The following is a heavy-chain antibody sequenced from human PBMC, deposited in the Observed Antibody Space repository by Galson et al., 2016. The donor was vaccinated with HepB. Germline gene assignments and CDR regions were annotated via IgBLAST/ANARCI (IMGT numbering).Heavy chain of an antibody. CDR2: ITGSGYSGGAA. CDR1: GFTFNRYG. Sequence: SLRLSCAASGFTFNRYGMSWVRQAPGKGLEWVSSITGSGYSGGAASSAHHVMGRFTISRDNSRNTVFLHMDSLMSEDTAIYYCAKDIRGRDSYGGFDPWGQGTLVSVSS. V-gene: IGHV3-23*01. J-gene: IGHJ5*02. CDR3: AKDIRGRDSYGGFDP. D-gene: IGHD5-18*01.